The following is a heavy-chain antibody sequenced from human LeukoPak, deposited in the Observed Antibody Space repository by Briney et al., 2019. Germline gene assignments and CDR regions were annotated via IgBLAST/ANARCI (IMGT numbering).Heavy chain of an antibody. V-gene: IGHV4-39*01. J-gene: IGHJ4*02. CDR2: IYYSGST. CDR3: ARNVMVYADY. D-gene: IGHD2-8*01. Sequence: SETLSLTCTVSGGSISSSSYYWGWIRQPPGKGLEWIGSIYYSGSTYYNPSLKSRVTISVDTSKNQFSLKLSSVTAADTAVYYCARNVMVYADYWGQGTLVIVSS. CDR1: GGSISSSSYY.